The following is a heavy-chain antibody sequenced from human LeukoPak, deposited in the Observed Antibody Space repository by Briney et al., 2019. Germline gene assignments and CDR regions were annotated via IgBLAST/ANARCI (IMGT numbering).Heavy chain of an antibody. J-gene: IGHJ4*02. CDR2: ISGSGGST. V-gene: IGHV3-23*01. Sequence: GGSLRLSCAASEFTFSSYGMSWVRQAPGKGLEWVSAISGSGGSTYYAESVKGRFTISRDNSKNTLYLQMNSLRAEDTAVYYCAKGRSGYSNTFYYFDYWGQGTLVTVSS. D-gene: IGHD3-22*01. CDR3: AKGRSGYSNTFYYFDY. CDR1: EFTFSSYG.